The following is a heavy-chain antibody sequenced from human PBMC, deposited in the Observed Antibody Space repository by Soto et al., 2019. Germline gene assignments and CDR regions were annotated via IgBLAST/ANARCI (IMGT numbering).Heavy chain of an antibody. V-gene: IGHV3-7*01. CDR2: IKQDGSEK. CDR1: GFTFSSYW. J-gene: IGHJ6*03. Sequence: GGSLRLSCAASGFTFSSYWMSWVRQAPGKGLEWVANIKQDGSEKYYVDSVKGRFTISRDNAKNSLYLQMNSLRAEDTAVYYCARGHDYGDHKSYYYYYMDVWGKGTTVTVSS. D-gene: IGHD4-17*01. CDR3: ARGHDYGDHKSYYYYYMDV.